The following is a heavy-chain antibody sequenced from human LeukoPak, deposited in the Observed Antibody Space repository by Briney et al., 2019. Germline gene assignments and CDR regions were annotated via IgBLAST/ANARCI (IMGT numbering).Heavy chain of an antibody. CDR2: ISSSSSYI. CDR1: GFTFNNYN. J-gene: IGHJ3*02. CDR3: ARVDYDILTGYPNDAFDI. V-gene: IGHV3-21*01. D-gene: IGHD3-9*01. Sequence: GGSLRLSCAASGFTFNNYNMNWVRQAPGKGLEWVSSISSSSSYIYYADSVKGRFTISRDNAKNSLYLQMNSLRAEDTAVYYCARVDYDILTGYPNDAFDIWGQGTMVTVSS.